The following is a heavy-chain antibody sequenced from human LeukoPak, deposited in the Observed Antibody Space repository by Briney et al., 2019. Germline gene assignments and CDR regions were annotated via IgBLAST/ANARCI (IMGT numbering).Heavy chain of an antibody. CDR1: GDSVSSNSAA. CDR3: ARGGSYPLDY. D-gene: IGHD1-26*01. V-gene: IGHV6-1*01. Sequence: SQTLSLTCAISGDSVSSNSAAWNWIRQSPSRGLEWLGRTYYRSKWYSRYALSVKSRITINPDTSKNQFSLQLNSVTPDDTAVYYCARGGSYPLDYRGQGTLVTVSS. J-gene: IGHJ4*02. CDR2: TYYRSKWYS.